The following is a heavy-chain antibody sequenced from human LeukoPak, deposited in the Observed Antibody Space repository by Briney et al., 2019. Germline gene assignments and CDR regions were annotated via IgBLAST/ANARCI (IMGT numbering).Heavy chain of an antibody. CDR2: IYYSGST. V-gene: IGHV4-39*07. CDR3: ARFPGSAEYRHYYYMDV. D-gene: IGHD2-15*01. Sequence: SETLSLTCTVSGGSITSSSYYWGWLRQPPGKGLEWIGSIYYSGSTYYKPSLKSRVTISVDTSKNQFSLKLSSVIAADTAVYYCARFPGSAEYRHYYYMDVWGKGTTVTVSS. CDR1: GGSITSSSYY. J-gene: IGHJ6*03.